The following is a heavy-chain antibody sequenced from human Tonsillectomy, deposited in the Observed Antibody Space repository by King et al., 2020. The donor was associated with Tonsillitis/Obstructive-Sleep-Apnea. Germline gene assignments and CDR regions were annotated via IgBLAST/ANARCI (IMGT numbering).Heavy chain of an antibody. CDR2: ISFNSGAI. Sequence: VQLVESGGGLIQPGRSLRLSCVVSGFDFDKFAMHWVRQVPGKGLEWVAGISFNSGAIAYGDSVKGRFTISRDNAKDTLYLQMNSVRSEDTALYYCAKDTRGWVSSPNWFDSWGQGTLVTVSS. V-gene: IGHV3-9*01. J-gene: IGHJ5*01. CDR1: GFDFDKFA. D-gene: IGHD6-13*01. CDR3: AKDTRGWVSSPNWFDS.